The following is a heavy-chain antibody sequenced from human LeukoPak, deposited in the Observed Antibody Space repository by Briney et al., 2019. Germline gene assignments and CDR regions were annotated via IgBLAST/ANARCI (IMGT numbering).Heavy chain of an antibody. CDR1: GFTFSSYS. D-gene: IGHD4-23*01. CDR3: AITPSYLAYYYYYMDV. Sequence: PGGSLRLSCAASGFTFSSYSMNWVRQAPGKGLEWVSYISSSSSTIYYADSVKGRFTISRDNAKNSLFLQMNSLRAEDTAVYYCAITPSYLAYYYYYMDVWGKGTTVTVSS. J-gene: IGHJ6*03. V-gene: IGHV3-48*01. CDR2: ISSSSSTI.